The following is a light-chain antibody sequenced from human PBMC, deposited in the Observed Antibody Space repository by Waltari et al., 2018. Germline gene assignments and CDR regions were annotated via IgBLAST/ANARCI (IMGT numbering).Light chain of an antibody. CDR1: QTVLYSSNKKNY. CDR2: WAS. J-gene: IGKJ2*01. V-gene: IGKV4-1*01. CDR3: QQYYSSPYT. Sequence: DIVMTQSPDSLAVSLGERAPINCKSSQTVLYSSNKKNYLAWYQKKPGQTPKLLIYWASTRQSGVPDRFSGSLQTEDVALYYCQQYYSSPYTFGQGTKLEI.